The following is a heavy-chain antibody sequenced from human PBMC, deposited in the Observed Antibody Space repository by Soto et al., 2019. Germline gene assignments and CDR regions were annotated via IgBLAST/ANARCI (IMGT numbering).Heavy chain of an antibody. CDR2: ISYRGNT. CDR3: ARLFTYYGFLTGLFRDHDGFDI. D-gene: IGHD3-9*01. CDR1: GGSINRNY. Sequence: SETLSLTCTVSGGSINRNYWSWIRQSPGKGLEWIGYISYRGNTKYNPSLKSRVTISVDMSKNQFFLRLNSVTVADTAVYYCARLFTYYGFLTGLFRDHDGFDIGGKGTVVT. V-gene: IGHV4-59*08. J-gene: IGHJ3*02.